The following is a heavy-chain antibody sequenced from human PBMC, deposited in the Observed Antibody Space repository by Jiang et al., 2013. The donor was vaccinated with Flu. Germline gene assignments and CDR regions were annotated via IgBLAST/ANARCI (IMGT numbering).Heavy chain of an antibody. CDR1: GGSISSYY. CDR3: ARGAAAVDY. D-gene: IGHD6-13*01. J-gene: IGHJ4*02. CDR2: IYYSGST. V-gene: IGHV4-59*01. Sequence: GSGLVKPSETLSLTCTVSGGSISSYYWSWIRQPPGKGLEWIGYIYYSGSTNYNPSLKSRVTISVDTSKNQFSLKLSSVTAADTAVYYCARGAAAVDYWGQGTLVTVSS.